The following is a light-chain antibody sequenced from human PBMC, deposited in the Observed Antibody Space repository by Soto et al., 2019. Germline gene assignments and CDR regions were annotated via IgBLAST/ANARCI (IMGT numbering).Light chain of an antibody. CDR3: ATWETSLTGVA. J-gene: IGLJ3*02. CDR2: END. Sequence: QSVLTQPPSVSAAPGQKVTLSCSGTTANLGTNYVSWYQQLPGTVPKLLIDENDKGPSGIPDRFSGYKSGSSATLGISGLLTGDEADYFCATWETSLTGVAFGGGTKVTVL. V-gene: IGLV1-51*01. CDR1: TANLGTNY.